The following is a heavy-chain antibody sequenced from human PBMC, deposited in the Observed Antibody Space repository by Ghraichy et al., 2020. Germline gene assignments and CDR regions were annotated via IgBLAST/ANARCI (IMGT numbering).Heavy chain of an antibody. D-gene: IGHD3-22*01. CDR3: TSEYGSSGRCGYFDP. CDR1: GFTFKAYH. CDR2: ISADGGSI. V-gene: IGHV3-30-3*01. J-gene: IGHJ5*02. Sequence: LSLTCAASGFTFKAYHMSWVRQAPGKGLEWVALISADGGSIYYADSVKGRFTISRDNPKNTLYLQLDSLGSDDTAVYYCTSEYGSSGRCGYFDPWGQGTQVTVSS.